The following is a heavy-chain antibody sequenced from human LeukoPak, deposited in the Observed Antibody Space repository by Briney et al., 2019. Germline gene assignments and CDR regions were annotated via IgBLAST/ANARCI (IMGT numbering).Heavy chain of an antibody. J-gene: IGHJ4*02. Sequence: GGSLRLSCAASGFTFSTYDMHWVRQAPGKGLEWVAFISYDGANKYYADSVKGRFTISRDISKNTLYLQMNSLRAEDTALYYCAKGDSDWGQGTLVTVSS. V-gene: IGHV3-30*19. CDR1: GFTFSTYD. CDR3: AKGDSD. CDR2: ISYDGANK. D-gene: IGHD3/OR15-3a*01.